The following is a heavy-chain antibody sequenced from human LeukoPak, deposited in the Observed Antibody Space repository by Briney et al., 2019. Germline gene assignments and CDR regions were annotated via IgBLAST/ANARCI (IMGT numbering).Heavy chain of an antibody. D-gene: IGHD3-10*01. V-gene: IGHV3-23*01. J-gene: IGHJ4*02. CDR3: AKSDCGSDGCKLLNY. CDR2: ISGSGDTT. CDR1: GFTFNSYA. Sequence: GGSLRLSCAASGFTFNSYAMNWVRQAPGKGLEWVSDISGSGDTTYYADSVMGRFTISRDNAKNTVSLQMNNLRAEDTAVYYCAKSDCGSDGCKLLNYWGQGTLVTASS.